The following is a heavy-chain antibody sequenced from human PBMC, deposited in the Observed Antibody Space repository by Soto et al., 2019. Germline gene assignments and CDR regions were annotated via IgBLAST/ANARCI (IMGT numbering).Heavy chain of an antibody. D-gene: IGHD3-16*01. Sequence: GGSLRLSCAATGFTFDDYAMHWVRQAPGKGLEWVSGISWNSGSIGYADSVKGRFTISRDNAKNSLYLQMNSLRAEDTALYYCAKDREFGGKQVDHCFHGTLVTVPS. CDR1: GFTFDDYA. CDR2: ISWNSGSI. J-gene: IGHJ4*01. CDR3: AKDREFGGKQVDH. V-gene: IGHV3-9*01.